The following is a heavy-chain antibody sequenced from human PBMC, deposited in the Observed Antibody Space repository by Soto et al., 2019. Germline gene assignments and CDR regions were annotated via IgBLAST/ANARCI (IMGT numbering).Heavy chain of an antibody. CDR2: ISYDGSNK. CDR3: AKDYGSGSHYYYGMDV. CDR1: GFTFSSYG. J-gene: IGHJ6*02. V-gene: IGHV3-30*18. D-gene: IGHD3-10*01. Sequence: PGGSVRLSCAVSGFTFSSYGMHWVRQAPGKGLEWVAVISYDGSNKYYADSVKGRFTISRDNSKNTLYLQMNSLRAEDTAVYYCAKDYGSGSHYYYGMDVWGQGTTVTVSS.